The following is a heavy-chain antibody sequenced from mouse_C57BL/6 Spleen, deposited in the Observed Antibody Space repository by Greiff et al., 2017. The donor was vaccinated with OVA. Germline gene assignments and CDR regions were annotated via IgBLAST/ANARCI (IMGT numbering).Heavy chain of an antibody. J-gene: IGHJ1*03. CDR3: ARDRRDGGYFDV. Sequence: DVMLVESGGGLVKPGGSLKLSCAASGFTFSSYAMSWVRQTPEKRLEWVATISDGGSYTYYPDNVKGRFTISRDNAKNNLYLQMSHLKSEDTAMYYGARDRRDGGYFDVWGTGTTVTVSS. D-gene: IGHD3-3*01. CDR2: ISDGGSYT. V-gene: IGHV5-4*01. CDR1: GFTFSSYA.